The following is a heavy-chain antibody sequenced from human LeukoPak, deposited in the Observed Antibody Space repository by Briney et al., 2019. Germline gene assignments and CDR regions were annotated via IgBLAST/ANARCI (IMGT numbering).Heavy chain of an antibody. J-gene: IGHJ4*02. CDR3: ARGDSSDYYYLLDY. CDR2: IYYSGST. V-gene: IGHV4-39*07. Sequence: PSETLSLTCTVSGGSISSSSYYWGWIRQPPGKGLEWIGSIYYSGSTYYNPSLKSRVTISLDTSKNQFSLKLSSVTAADTAVYYCARGDSSDYYYLLDYWGQETLVTVSS. D-gene: IGHD3-22*01. CDR1: GGSISSSSYY.